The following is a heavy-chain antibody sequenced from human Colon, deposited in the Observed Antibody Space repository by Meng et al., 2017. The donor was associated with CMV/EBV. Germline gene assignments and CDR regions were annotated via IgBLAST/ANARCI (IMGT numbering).Heavy chain of an antibody. V-gene: IGHV3-21*01. D-gene: IGHD4-17*01. Sequence: GESLKISCAASGINIHFYTMQWVRQAPGKGLEWISSITTPGTTIYYADPVKGRFTVSRDNTRGTVYLQMNSLRAEDTAVYYCAQPGGYGDYGMDVWGQGTTVTVSS. CDR1: GINIHFYT. CDR2: ITTPGTTI. CDR3: AQPGGYGDYGMDV. J-gene: IGHJ6*02.